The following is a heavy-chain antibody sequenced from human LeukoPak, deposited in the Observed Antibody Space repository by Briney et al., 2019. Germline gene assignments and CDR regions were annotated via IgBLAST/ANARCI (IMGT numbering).Heavy chain of an antibody. V-gene: IGHV1-69*01. Sequence: SLKVSCKASGGTFSSYAISWVRQAPGQGLEWMGGIIPIFGTANYAQKFQGRVTITADESTSTAYMELSSLRSEDTAVYYCARDFGSSFPFIAAAGTIDYWGQGTLVTVSS. J-gene: IGHJ4*02. D-gene: IGHD6-13*01. CDR2: IIPIFGTA. CDR1: GGTFSSYA. CDR3: ARDFGSSFPFIAAAGTIDY.